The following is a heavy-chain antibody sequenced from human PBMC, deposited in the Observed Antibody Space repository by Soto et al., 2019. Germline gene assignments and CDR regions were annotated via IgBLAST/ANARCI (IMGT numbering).Heavy chain of an antibody. D-gene: IGHD6-6*01. J-gene: IGHJ6*02. V-gene: IGHV4-34*01. CDR2: INQSGST. CDR1: GGSFSDYY. CDR3: VCSSSDYFYGMDV. Sequence: QVQLQQCGAGLLKTSETLSLTCAVYGGSFSDYYWTWIRQPPGKGLEWIGEINQSGSTNYRPSLRSRVTMSVDTSKTQFSLKMSSVTAADTAVYYCVCSSSDYFYGMDVWGQGTTVTVSS.